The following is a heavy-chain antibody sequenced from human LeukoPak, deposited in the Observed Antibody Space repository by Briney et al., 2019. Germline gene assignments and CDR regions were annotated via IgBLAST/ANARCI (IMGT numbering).Heavy chain of an antibody. D-gene: IGHD1-7*01. CDR1: GFTFSNYW. CDR3: ARGYGTYGY. V-gene: IGHV3-7*04. J-gene: IGHJ4*02. Sequence: PAGGSLRLSCAASGFTFSNYWMSWVRQAPGKGLDRVANIKQDGSEKDCVDSVKGRFTISRDNAKNSLYLQMNSLRAEDTAVYYCARGYGTYGYWGQGTLVTVSS. CDR2: IKQDGSEK.